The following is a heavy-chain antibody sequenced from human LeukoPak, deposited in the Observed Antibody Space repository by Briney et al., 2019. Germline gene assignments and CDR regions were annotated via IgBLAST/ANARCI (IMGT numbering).Heavy chain of an antibody. V-gene: IGHV4-59*01. D-gene: IGHD5-18*01. J-gene: IGHJ4*02. CDR2: IYYSGST. Sequence: SETLSLTCTVSGGSISSYYWSWIRQLPGKGLEWIGYIYYSGSTNYNPSLKSRVTISVDTSKNQFSLKLSSVTAADTAVYYCARGGVVGYSYGFDYWGQGTLVTVSS. CDR1: GGSISSYY. CDR3: ARGGVVGYSYGFDY.